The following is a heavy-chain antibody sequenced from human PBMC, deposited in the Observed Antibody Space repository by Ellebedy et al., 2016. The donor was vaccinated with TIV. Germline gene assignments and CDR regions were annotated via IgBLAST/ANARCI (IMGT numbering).Heavy chain of an antibody. CDR1: GFTFSSNR. D-gene: IGHD3-22*01. CDR2: ISSSSSYI. Sequence: PGGSLRLSCAASGFTFSSNRMNWVRKAPGKGLEWVSSISSSSSYIYYADSVKGRFTISRDKAKNSLYLQMNSLRAEDTAVYYCAKVTADAYYYDSSGYYYWGQGTLVTVSS. CDR3: AKVTADAYYYDSSGYYY. V-gene: IGHV3-21*04. J-gene: IGHJ4*02.